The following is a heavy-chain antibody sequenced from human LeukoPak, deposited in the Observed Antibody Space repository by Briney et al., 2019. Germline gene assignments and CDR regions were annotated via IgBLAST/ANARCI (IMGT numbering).Heavy chain of an antibody. CDR2: ITHSGSA. J-gene: IGHJ4*02. CDR3: ARQLTLGYYFDY. V-gene: IGHV4-34*01. Sequence: KPSETLSLTCAVSGGSFSNYDWSWIRQPPEKGLEWIGDITHSGSANYNPSLRSRVTISVDTSKNQFSLKLSSVTAADTAVYYCARQLTLGYYFDYWGQGTLVTVSS. D-gene: IGHD1-1*01. CDR1: GGSFSNYD.